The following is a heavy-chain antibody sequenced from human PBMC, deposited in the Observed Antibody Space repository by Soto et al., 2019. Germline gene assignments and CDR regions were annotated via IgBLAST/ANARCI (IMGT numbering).Heavy chain of an antibody. D-gene: IGHD2-2*01. Sequence: SETLSLTCTVSGGSISGHYWSWIRQSPGKGLEWIGDVYYSGSTNYNPSLKSRVTISVDTSKNQFSLKLNSVTAADTAVYYCARALFSCSSTSCYVDWFDPWGQGTLVTVSS. CDR2: VYYSGST. CDR1: GGSISGHY. CDR3: ARALFSCSSTSCYVDWFDP. V-gene: IGHV4-59*11. J-gene: IGHJ5*02.